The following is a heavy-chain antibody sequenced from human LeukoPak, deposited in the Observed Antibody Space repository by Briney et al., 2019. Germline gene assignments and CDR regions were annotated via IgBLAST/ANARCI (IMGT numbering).Heavy chain of an antibody. CDR3: ARERPPLLPLDS. Sequence: SETLSLTCTVSGGSISSRSSYWSWIRQPPGKGLEWIGSIYYSGSTYYNPSLKSRVTISVDTSKNQFSLKLSSVTAADTAVYYCARERPPLLPLDSWGQGTLVTVSS. CDR1: GGSISSRSSY. D-gene: IGHD2-15*01. CDR2: IYYSGST. J-gene: IGHJ4*02. V-gene: IGHV4-39*07.